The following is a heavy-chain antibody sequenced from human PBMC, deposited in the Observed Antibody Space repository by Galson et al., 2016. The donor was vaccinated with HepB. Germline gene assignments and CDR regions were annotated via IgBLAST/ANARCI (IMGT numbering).Heavy chain of an antibody. D-gene: IGHD4-17*01. CDR1: GFTFTTYW. CDR3: AGDEGFPTTNAFDI. CDR2: INGDGSTT. Sequence: SLRLSCAASGFTFTTYWMHWVRQAPGKGLEWVSRINGDGSTTSNADSVKGRFSISRDNANNTLYLQMDSLSVEDTALYYCAGDEGFPTTNAFDIWGQGTMVTVSS. J-gene: IGHJ3*02. V-gene: IGHV3-74*01.